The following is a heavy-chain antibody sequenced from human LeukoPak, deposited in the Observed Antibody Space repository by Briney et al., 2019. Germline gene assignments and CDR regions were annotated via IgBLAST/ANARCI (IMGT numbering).Heavy chain of an antibody. V-gene: IGHV4-34*01. Sequence: PSDTLSLTCAVYGGSFSGYYWSWIRQPPGKGLQWIEEINHSGSTNYNPSLKSRVTISVDTSKNQFSLKLSSVTAADTAVYYCARGLTTVTTFRSHPLLYWGQGTLVTVSS. CDR1: GGSFSGYY. CDR3: ARGLTTVTTFRSHPLLY. J-gene: IGHJ4*02. CDR2: INHSGST. D-gene: IGHD4-17*01.